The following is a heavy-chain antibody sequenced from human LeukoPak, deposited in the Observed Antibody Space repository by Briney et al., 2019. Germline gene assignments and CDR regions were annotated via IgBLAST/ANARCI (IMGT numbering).Heavy chain of an antibody. Sequence: PGGSLRLSCAASGFTFSSYAMHWVRQAPGKGLEWVAVISYDGSNKYYADSVKGRFTISRDNSKNTLYLQMNSLRAEDTAVYYCAKEQQLWLLGYFDYWGQGALVTVSS. CDR3: AKEQQLWLLGYFDY. CDR1: GFTFSSYA. D-gene: IGHD5-18*01. V-gene: IGHV3-30-3*01. J-gene: IGHJ4*02. CDR2: ISYDGSNK.